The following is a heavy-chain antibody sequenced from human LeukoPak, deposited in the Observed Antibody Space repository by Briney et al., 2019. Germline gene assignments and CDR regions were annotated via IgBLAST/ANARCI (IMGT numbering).Heavy chain of an antibody. Sequence: GGSLRLSCAASGFTVSSNHMSWVRQAPGKGLEWVGRIKSKYDGGTTDYAAPVKGRFTISRDDSKNTVFLQMNSLKTEDTALYYCATGGYYFDYWGQGTLVTVSS. V-gene: IGHV3-15*01. CDR1: GFTVSSNH. CDR2: IKSKYDGGTT. CDR3: ATGGYYFDY. J-gene: IGHJ4*02.